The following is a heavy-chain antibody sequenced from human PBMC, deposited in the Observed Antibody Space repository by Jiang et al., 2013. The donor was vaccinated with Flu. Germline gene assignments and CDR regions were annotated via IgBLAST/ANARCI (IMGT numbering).Heavy chain of an antibody. CDR1: GFSLSTSGVA. Sequence: KPTQTLTLTCTFSGFSLSTSGVAVGWIRQPPGKALEWLALIYWDDDKRYNPSLKSRLTIAEDTSKNQVVLTMTNVDPVDTATYYCAHTVSPSVTSPPWGQGTLVHRL. D-gene: IGHD4-17*01. J-gene: IGHJ1*01. CDR3: AHTVSPSVTSPP. CDR2: IYWDDDK. V-gene: IGHV2-5*02.